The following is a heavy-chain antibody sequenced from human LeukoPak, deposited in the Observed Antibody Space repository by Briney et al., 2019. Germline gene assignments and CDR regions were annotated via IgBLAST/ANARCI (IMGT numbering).Heavy chain of an antibody. Sequence: SETLSLTCTVSGGSISSHYWSWIRQPPGKGLEWIGYIYYSGSTNYNPSLKSRVTISVDTSKNQFSLKLSSVTAADTAVYYCARDHDFRFDYWGQGTLVTVSS. D-gene: IGHD3-3*01. CDR3: ARDHDFRFDY. V-gene: IGHV4-59*11. J-gene: IGHJ4*02. CDR1: GGSISSHY. CDR2: IYYSGST.